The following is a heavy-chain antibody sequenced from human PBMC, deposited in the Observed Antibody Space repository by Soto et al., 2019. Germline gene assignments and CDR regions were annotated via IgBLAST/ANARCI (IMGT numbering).Heavy chain of an antibody. J-gene: IGHJ4*02. Sequence: SETLSLTCNASGGSITSSGSAWGWIRQSPGKGLEWIGSIDYSGNIYYIPSLKSRITISVDTSKNQFSLKLSSVTAADTAVYYCARVRYSGYGYWGQGTLVTVSS. V-gene: IGHV4-39*01. CDR2: IDYSGNI. D-gene: IGHD5-12*01. CDR3: ARVRYSGYGY. CDR1: GGSITSSGSA.